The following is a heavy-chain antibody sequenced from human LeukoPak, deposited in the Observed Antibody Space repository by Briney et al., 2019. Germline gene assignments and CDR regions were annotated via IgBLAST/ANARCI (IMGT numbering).Heavy chain of an antibody. CDR3: ARHQYYYDSSGYLNPSYYFDY. Sequence: SETLSLTCTVSGGSISSSSYYWGWIRQPPGKGLEWIGSIYYSGSTYYNPSLKSRVTISVDTSKNQFSLKLSSVTAADTAVYYCARHQYYYDSSGYLNPSYYFDYWGQGTLVTVSS. V-gene: IGHV4-39*01. J-gene: IGHJ4*02. CDR1: GGSISSSSYY. D-gene: IGHD3-22*01. CDR2: IYYSGST.